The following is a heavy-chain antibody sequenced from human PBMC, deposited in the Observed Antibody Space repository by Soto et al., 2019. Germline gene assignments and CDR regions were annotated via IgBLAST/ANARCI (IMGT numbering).Heavy chain of an antibody. J-gene: IGHJ3*02. CDR1: GGSFSGYY. Sequence: SETLSLTCAVYGGSFSGYYWSWIRQPPGKGLEWIGEINHSGCTNYNPSLKSRVTISVDTSKNQFSLKLSSVTAADTAVYYCAREDQWVAESPGDVFDIWGQGTKVTVSS. CDR3: AREDQWVAESPGDVFDI. D-gene: IGHD6-19*01. V-gene: IGHV4-34*01. CDR2: INHSGCT.